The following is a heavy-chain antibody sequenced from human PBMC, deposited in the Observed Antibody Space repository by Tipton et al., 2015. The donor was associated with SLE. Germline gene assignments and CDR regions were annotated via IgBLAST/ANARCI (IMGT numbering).Heavy chain of an antibody. J-gene: IGHJ2*01. CDR2: ISSSSSYI. D-gene: IGHD3-3*01. CDR1: GFTFSSYT. CDR3: AREGEYDWRGYFDL. V-gene: IGHV3-21*01. Sequence: SLRLSCAASGFTFSSYTMNWVRQAPGKGLEWVSSISSSSSYIYYADSVKGRFTISRDNAKNSLYLQMNSLRAEDTAVYYCAREGEYDWRGYFDLWGRGTLVTVPS.